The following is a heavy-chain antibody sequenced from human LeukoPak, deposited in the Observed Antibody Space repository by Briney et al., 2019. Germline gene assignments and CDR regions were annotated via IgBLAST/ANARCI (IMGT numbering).Heavy chain of an antibody. D-gene: IGHD3-22*01. V-gene: IGHV1-8*01. J-gene: IGHJ4*02. CDR1: GYAFTSYD. CDR2: MNPNSGNT. CDR3: AREIYDSSGYYAYDFDY. Sequence: ASVKVSCKASGYAFTSYDINWVRQATGQGLEWMGWMNPNSGNTGYAQKFQGRVTMTRNTSISTAYMELSSLRSEDTAVYYCAREIYDSSGYYAYDFDYWGQGTLVTVSS.